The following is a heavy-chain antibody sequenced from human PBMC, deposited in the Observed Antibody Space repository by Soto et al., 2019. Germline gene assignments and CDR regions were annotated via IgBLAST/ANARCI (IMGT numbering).Heavy chain of an antibody. Sequence: PGGGLRLSCAASGFTFRTYWMHWVRQAPGKGPVWVSRIDSYGSSTTYADSVKGRFTISRDNAWDTLYLQMNSLRADDTAVYYCATSEVDSRFYFEYWGQGTLVTVSS. V-gene: IGHV3-74*01. CDR1: GFTFRTYW. CDR2: IDSYGSST. CDR3: ATSEVDSRFYFEY. J-gene: IGHJ4*02. D-gene: IGHD5-12*01.